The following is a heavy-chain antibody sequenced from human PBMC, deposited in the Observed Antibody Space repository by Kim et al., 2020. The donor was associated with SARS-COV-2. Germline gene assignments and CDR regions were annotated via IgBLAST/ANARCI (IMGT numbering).Heavy chain of an antibody. V-gene: IGHV4-31*02. CDR3: ARDRGYSYGIFDY. J-gene: IGHJ4*02. D-gene: IGHD5-18*01. Sequence: YNPALKSRVTIAVDTSKNQFSLKLSSVTAADTAVYYCARDRGYSYGIFDYWGQGTLVTVSS.